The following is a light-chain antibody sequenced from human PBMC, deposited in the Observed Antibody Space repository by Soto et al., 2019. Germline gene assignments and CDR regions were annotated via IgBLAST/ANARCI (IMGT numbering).Light chain of an antibody. Sequence: QSVLTQPASVSGSPGQSITISCTGTSSDVGGYNYVSWYQQHPGKAPKLMIFDVSNRPSGVSNRFSGSKSGYAASLTISGLQAEDEADYYCSSYTSTTTLVVFGGGTKVTVL. CDR1: SSDVGGYNY. CDR3: SSYTSTTTLVV. CDR2: DVS. J-gene: IGLJ3*02. V-gene: IGLV2-14*03.